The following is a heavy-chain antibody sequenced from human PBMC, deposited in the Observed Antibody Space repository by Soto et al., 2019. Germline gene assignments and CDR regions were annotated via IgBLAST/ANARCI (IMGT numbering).Heavy chain of an antibody. J-gene: IGHJ4*02. V-gene: IGHV3-23*01. Sequence: GGSLRLSCTASGFTFGYSAMSWVRQSPGKGLEWVAVISGTGVSSQYADSVKGRFTISRDNSKNTLTLQMNSLRAEDTAVYYCAKPRLVAGLIKYVDFASWGQGTLVTVSS. D-gene: IGHD6-19*01. CDR1: GFTFGYSA. CDR2: ISGTGVSS. CDR3: AKPRLVAGLIKYVDFAS.